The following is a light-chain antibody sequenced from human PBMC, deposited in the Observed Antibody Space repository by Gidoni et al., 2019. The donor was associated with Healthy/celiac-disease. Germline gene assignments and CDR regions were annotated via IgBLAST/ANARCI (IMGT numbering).Light chain of an antibody. CDR1: QSVSSSY. Sequence: EIVLTQSPGTLSLSPGERATLSCRASQSVSSSYLAWYQQKPGQAPRLLIYGASSRATDIPDRFSGSGSGTDFTLTISRLEPEDFAVYYCQQYGSSPPVTFGQXTRLEIK. CDR2: GAS. CDR3: QQYGSSPPVT. V-gene: IGKV3-20*01. J-gene: IGKJ5*01.